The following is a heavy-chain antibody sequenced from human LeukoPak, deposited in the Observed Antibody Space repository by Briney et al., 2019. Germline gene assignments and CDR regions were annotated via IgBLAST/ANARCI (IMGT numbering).Heavy chain of an antibody. Sequence: GGSLGLSCAASGFTFSSCAMHWVRQAPGKGLEWVGLIWYDGTNKYYADSVTGRFTISRDNSKNTLYLDMNSLRPEDTAVYYCARAPVSSADYYYYMAVWGKGTTVTVSS. CDR1: GFTFSSCA. V-gene: IGHV3-33*01. CDR3: ARAPVSSADYYYYMAV. D-gene: IGHD2-2*01. J-gene: IGHJ6*03. CDR2: IWYDGTNK.